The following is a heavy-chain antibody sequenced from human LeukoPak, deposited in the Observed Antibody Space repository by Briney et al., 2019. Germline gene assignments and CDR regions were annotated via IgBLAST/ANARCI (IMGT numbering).Heavy chain of an antibody. Sequence: GGSLRLSCAASGFTFSSYSMNWVRQAPGKGLEWVSYISSSSSTIYYADSVKGRFTISRDNAKNSLYLQMNSPRDEDTAVYYCALLGAQETAYFDYWGQGTLVTVSS. CDR1: GFTFSSYS. CDR2: ISSSSSTI. CDR3: ALLGAQETAYFDY. D-gene: IGHD1-26*01. V-gene: IGHV3-48*02. J-gene: IGHJ4*02.